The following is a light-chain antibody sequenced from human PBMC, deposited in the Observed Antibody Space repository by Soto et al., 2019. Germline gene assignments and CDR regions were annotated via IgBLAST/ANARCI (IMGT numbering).Light chain of an antibody. J-gene: IGKJ1*01. CDR1: QSVSSF. V-gene: IGKV3-11*01. Sequence: EIVLTQSPVTLSLSPGERATLSCRASQSVSSFLAWYQQKPGQAPRLLIYDASNRATGIPARFSGSGSGTDFTLTISSLEPEDFAVYYCQQYNNWPTWTFGQGTKVDIK. CDR2: DAS. CDR3: QQYNNWPTWT.